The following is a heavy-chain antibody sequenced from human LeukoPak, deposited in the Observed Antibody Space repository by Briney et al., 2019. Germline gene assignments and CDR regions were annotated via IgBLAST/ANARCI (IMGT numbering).Heavy chain of an antibody. CDR2: IIPIFGTA. Sequence: EASVKVSCKASGGTFSSYAISWVRQAPGQGLEWMGGIIPIFGTANYAQKFQGRVTITADESTSTAYTELSSLRSEDTAVYYCATRLNYYGSFDPWGQGTLVTVSS. J-gene: IGHJ5*02. CDR3: ATRLNYYGSFDP. CDR1: GGTFSSYA. D-gene: IGHD3-10*01. V-gene: IGHV1-69*13.